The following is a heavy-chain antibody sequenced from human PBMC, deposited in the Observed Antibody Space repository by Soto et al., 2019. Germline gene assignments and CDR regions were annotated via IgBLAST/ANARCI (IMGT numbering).Heavy chain of an antibody. V-gene: IGHV4-59*01. CDR1: GASISRFY. D-gene: IGHD6-19*01. CDR2: IYNGEST. Sequence: QVQLQESGPGLVKPSETMSLTCSASGASISRFYWNWIRQPPGKGLEWIGHIYNGESTNYNPSLKSRVTISVDTSKNQFSLKLTSVTAADTAVYYCAQTPGWPGLDYWSQGTLVTVSS. CDR3: AQTPGWPGLDY. J-gene: IGHJ4*02.